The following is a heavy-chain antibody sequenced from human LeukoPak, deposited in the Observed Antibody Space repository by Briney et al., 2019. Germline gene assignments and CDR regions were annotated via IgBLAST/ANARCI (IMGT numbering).Heavy chain of an antibody. D-gene: IGHD2-2*01. CDR3: ARELPAARGRVFDY. CDR2: IYYSGST. Sequence: SETLSLTCTVSGGSISSGGYYWSWIRQHPGKGLEWIGYIYYSGSTYYNPSLKSRVTMSVDTSENQFSLKLTSVTAADTAVYYCARELPAARGRVFDYWGQGTLVTVSS. V-gene: IGHV4-31*03. CDR1: GGSISSGGYY. J-gene: IGHJ4*02.